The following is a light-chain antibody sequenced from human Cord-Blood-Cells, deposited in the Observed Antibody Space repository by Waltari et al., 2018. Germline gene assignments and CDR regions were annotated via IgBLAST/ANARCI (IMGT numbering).Light chain of an antibody. J-gene: IGLJ3*02. CDR1: CSDGRGYDF. V-gene: IGLV2-14*01. CDR2: EVS. Sequence: SALNPPASAARSPGQSTTISYPGTCSDGRGYDFVSWYQQPPGKAPKLMIYEVSNRPSGGSNRFSGSKSGNTASLTISGLQAEDEADYYCSSYTSSSTWVFGGGTKLTVL. CDR3: SSYTSSSTWV.